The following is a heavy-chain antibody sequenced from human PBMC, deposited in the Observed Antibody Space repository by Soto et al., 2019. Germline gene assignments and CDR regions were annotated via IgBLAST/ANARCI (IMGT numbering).Heavy chain of an antibody. J-gene: IGHJ6*02. V-gene: IGHV1-18*01. CDR3: AKTYGSGSYTYYYYGMDV. CDR2: ISAYNGNT. CDR1: GYTFTSYG. Sequence: ASVKVSCKASGYTFTSYGISWVRQAPGQGLEWMGWISAYNGNTNYAQKLQGRVTMTTDTSTSTAYMELRSLRSDDTAVYYCAKTYGSGSYTYYYYGMDVWGQGTTVTVSS. D-gene: IGHD3-10*01.